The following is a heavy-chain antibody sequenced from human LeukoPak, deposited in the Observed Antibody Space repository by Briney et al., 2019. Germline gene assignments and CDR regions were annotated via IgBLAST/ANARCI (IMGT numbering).Heavy chain of an antibody. Sequence: SETLSLTCAVSGYSISSGYYWGWIRQPPGKGLQWIGSVYHSGTAYYNPSLKSRVTISVDTSKNQFSLKLSSVTAADTAVYYCARAGPYRITNMDVWGKGTTVTVSS. V-gene: IGHV4-38-2*01. J-gene: IGHJ6*03. CDR1: GYSISSGYY. D-gene: IGHD6-13*01. CDR2: VYHSGTA. CDR3: ARAGPYRITNMDV.